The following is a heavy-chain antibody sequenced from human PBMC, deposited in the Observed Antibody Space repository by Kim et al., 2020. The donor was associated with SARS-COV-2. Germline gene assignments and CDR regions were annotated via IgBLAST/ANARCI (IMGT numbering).Heavy chain of an antibody. CDR3: AKYCSAATCFYYYGMDV. D-gene: IGHD2-15*01. Sequence: VKGRFTISRDKSENTVCLQMGSLRAEDTAVYYCAKYCSAATCFYYYGMDVWGQGTTVTVSS. J-gene: IGHJ6*02. V-gene: IGHV3-23*01.